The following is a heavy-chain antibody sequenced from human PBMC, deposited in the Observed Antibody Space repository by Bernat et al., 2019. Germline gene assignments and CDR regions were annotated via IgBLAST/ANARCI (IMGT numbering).Heavy chain of an antibody. CDR3: ARDSIAVAGRGYPGFGLDP. CDR1: GFTFSSYA. J-gene: IGHJ5*02. CDR2: ISYDGSNK. D-gene: IGHD6-19*01. V-gene: IGHV3-30*01. Sequence: QVQLVESGGGVVQPGRSLRLSCAASGFTFSSYAMHWVRQAPGKGLEWVAVISYDGSNKYYADSVKGRFTISRDNSKNTLYQQMNSLRAEDTAVYYCARDSIAVAGRGYPGFGLDPWGQGTLVTVSS.